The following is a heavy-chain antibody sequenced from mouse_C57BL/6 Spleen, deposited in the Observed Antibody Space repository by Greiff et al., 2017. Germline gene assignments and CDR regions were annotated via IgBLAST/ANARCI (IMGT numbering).Heavy chain of an antibody. D-gene: IGHD1-1*01. Sequence: QVTLKVSGPGILQPSQTLSLTCSFSGFSLSTFGMGVGWIRQPSGKGLEWLAHIWWDDDKYYNPALKSRLTVSKDTSKNQVFLKIANVDTADTATYSCAQIAGKYYGSSSAWYFDVWGTGTTVTVSS. J-gene: IGHJ1*03. CDR1: GFSLSTFGMG. CDR2: IWWDDDK. V-gene: IGHV8-8*01. CDR3: AQIAGKYYGSSSAWYFDV.